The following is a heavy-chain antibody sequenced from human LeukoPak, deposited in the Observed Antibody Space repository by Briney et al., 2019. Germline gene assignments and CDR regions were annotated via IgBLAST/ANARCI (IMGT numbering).Heavy chain of an antibody. CDR1: GYTFTSYD. V-gene: IGHV1-8*01. J-gene: IGHJ5*02. CDR3: ARGYDSSGYYPVNWFDP. CDR2: MNPNSGNT. D-gene: IGHD3-22*01. Sequence: ASVKVSCKASGYTFTSYDINWVRQATGQGLEWMGWMNPNSGNTGYAQKFQGRVTMTRNTSISTAYMELSSLRSEDTAVYYCARGYDSSGYYPVNWFDPWGQGTLVTVSS.